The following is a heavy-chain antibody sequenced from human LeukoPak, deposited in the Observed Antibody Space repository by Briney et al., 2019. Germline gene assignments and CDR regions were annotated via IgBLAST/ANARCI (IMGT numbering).Heavy chain of an antibody. CDR1: GYTFTSYD. J-gene: IGHJ3*02. D-gene: IGHD6-19*01. Sequence: ASVKVSCKASGYTFTSYDINWVRQATGQGLEWMGWMNPNSGNTGYAQKFQGRVTMTRNTSISPAYMELSSLRSEDTAVYYCARVNVQWLVRNPYAFDIWGQGTMVTVSS. V-gene: IGHV1-8*01. CDR2: MNPNSGNT. CDR3: ARVNVQWLVRNPYAFDI.